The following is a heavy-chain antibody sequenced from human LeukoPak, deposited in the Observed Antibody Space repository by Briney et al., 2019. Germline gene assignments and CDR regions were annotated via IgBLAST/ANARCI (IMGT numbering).Heavy chain of an antibody. J-gene: IGHJ4*02. CDR3: ATGVPAAMLPYYFDY. D-gene: IGHD2-2*01. CDR2: FDPEDGET. Sequence: HRASVKVSCKVPGYTLTELSMHWVRQAPGKGLEWMGGFDPEDGETIYAQKFQGRVTMTEDTSTDTAYMELSSLRSEDTAVYYCATGVPAAMLPYYFDYWGQGTLVTVSS. CDR1: GYTLTELS. V-gene: IGHV1-24*01.